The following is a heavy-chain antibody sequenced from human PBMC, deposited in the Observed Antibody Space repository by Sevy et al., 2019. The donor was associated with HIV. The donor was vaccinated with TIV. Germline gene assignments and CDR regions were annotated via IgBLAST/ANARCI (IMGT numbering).Heavy chain of an antibody. CDR2: IGTLHDT. CDR3: ARGHGGNGPVPDDAFDI. Sequence: GGSLRLSCAASGFTFSRYDMHWVRQVTGKGLEWVAAIGTLHDTFYADSVKGRFTISRESATQSLFLQMNSLRVGDTAVYYCARGHGGNGPVPDDAFDIWGQGTMVTFSS. J-gene: IGHJ3*02. CDR1: GFTFSRYD. V-gene: IGHV3-13*01. D-gene: IGHD3-10*01.